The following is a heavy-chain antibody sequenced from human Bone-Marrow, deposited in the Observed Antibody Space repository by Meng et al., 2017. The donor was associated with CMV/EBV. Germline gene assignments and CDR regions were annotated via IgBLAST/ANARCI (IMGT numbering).Heavy chain of an antibody. J-gene: IGHJ5*02. D-gene: IGHD2-2*01. CDR3: ARGLRCSSTSCYRFDP. Sequence: YGVSLSGYYWSWIRQPPGKGLEWIGEINHSGSTNYNPSLNSRVTISVDTSKNQFSLKLSSVTAADTAVYYCARGLRCSSTSCYRFDPWGQGTLVTVSS. CDR2: INHSGST. V-gene: IGHV4-34*01. CDR1: GVSLSGYY.